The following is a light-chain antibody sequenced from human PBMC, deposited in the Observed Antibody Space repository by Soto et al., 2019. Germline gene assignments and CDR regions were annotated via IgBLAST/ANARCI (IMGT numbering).Light chain of an antibody. Sequence: EIVMTQSPATLSVSPGERATLSCRASQSVSSNLAWYQQKPGQAPRLLIYGASTRATGIPARFSGSGSGTEFTLTISSLQSEDFAVYYCQQYNNWPSITLGHGTRLEIK. CDR1: QSVSSN. J-gene: IGKJ5*01. V-gene: IGKV3-15*01. CDR2: GAS. CDR3: QQYNNWPSIT.